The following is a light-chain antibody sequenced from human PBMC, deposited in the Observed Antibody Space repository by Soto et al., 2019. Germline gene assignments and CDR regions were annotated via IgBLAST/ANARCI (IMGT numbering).Light chain of an antibody. CDR3: QQYGSSPMYT. CDR1: QSVSSSD. Sequence: EIVLTQSPGTLSLSPGERATLSCRASQSVSSSDLAWYQQKPGQAPRLLIYGASSRATGIPDRFSGSGSGTYFTLTISRLEPEDFAVYYCQQYGSSPMYTFGQGTKLEIK. J-gene: IGKJ2*01. CDR2: GAS. V-gene: IGKV3-20*01.